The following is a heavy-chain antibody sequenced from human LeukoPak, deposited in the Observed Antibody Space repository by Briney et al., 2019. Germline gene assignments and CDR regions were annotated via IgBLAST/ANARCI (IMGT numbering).Heavy chain of an antibody. J-gene: IGHJ5*02. D-gene: IGHD2-15*01. Sequence: GESLKISCKGSGYTFTRHWIGWVRQMPGKGLEWMGLIYPADSDIRYSPSFQGQVTISADKSISTVYLQWSSLKASDTAMYYCARQEYCSGGSCYTWFDPWGQGTLVTVSS. CDR2: IYPADSDI. V-gene: IGHV5-51*01. CDR3: ARQEYCSGGSCYTWFDP. CDR1: GYTFTRHW.